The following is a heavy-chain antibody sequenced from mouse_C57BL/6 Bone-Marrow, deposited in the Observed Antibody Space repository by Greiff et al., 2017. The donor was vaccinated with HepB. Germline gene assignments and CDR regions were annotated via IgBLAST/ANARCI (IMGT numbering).Heavy chain of an antibody. Sequence: EVQRVESGGGLVQPGESLKLSCESNEYEFPSHDMSWVRKTPEKRLELVAAINSDGGSTYYPDTMERRFIISRDNTKKTRYLQMSSLRSEDTALYYCARHQGYYGSREGYFDVWGTGTTVTVSS. CDR2: INSDGGST. J-gene: IGHJ1*03. D-gene: IGHD1-1*01. CDR1: EYEFPSHD. V-gene: IGHV5-2*01. CDR3: ARHQGYYGSREGYFDV.